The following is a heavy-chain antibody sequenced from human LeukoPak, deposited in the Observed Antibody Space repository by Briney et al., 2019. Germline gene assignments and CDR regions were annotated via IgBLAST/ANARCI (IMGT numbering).Heavy chain of an antibody. CDR1: GFTFSSYS. D-gene: IGHD3-10*01. J-gene: IGHJ4*02. CDR3: AGGELLWFGEFTSSFDY. Sequence: GGSLRLSCAASGFTFSSYSMTWVRQAPGKGLEWVSSISSSSSYIYYADSVKGRFTISRDNAKNSLYLQMNSLRAEDTAVYYCAGGELLWFGEFTSSFDYWGQGTLVTVSS. V-gene: IGHV3-21*01. CDR2: ISSSSSYI.